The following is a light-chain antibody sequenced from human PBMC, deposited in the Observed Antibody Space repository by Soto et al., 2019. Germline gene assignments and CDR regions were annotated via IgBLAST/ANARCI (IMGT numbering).Light chain of an antibody. V-gene: IGKV3-20*01. CDR3: QQYGSSPTWT. Sequence: EIVMTQSPATLSVSPGERATLSFMASQSVSSNLAWYQQKPGQAPRLLIYGASTRATGIPDRFSGSGSGTDFTLTISRLEPDDSAVYYCQQYGSSPTWTFGQGTKVHIK. J-gene: IGKJ1*01. CDR2: GAS. CDR1: QSVSSN.